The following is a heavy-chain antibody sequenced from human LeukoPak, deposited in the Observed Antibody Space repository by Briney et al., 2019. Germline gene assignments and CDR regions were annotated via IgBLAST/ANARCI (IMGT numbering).Heavy chain of an antibody. CDR3: TRDTLAGYGMDV. Sequence: GGSLRLSCTISGFTFRDYAMNWFRQAPGKGLEWIGFIRSNLYGGTTEYAASVKGRFTISRDDPKSIAHLQMNSLKTEDTAVYYCTRDTLAGYGMDVWGQGTTVSVSS. J-gene: IGHJ6*02. CDR2: IRSNLYGGTT. CDR1: GFTFRDYA. V-gene: IGHV3-49*03.